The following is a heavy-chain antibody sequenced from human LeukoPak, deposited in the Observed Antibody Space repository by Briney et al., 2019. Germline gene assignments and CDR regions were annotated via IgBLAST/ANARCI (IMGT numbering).Heavy chain of an antibody. D-gene: IGHD2-2*01. CDR3: ARKMSEGYCSSNSCFFRANYGMDV. V-gene: IGHV1-8*01. CDR1: GYTFASYD. Sequence: GVSVKVSYKASGYTFASYDINWVRQATGQGPEWMGWMNPNSGNTGYAQKFQGRVTMTRNTSISTAYMELSSLRSEDTAVYYCARKMSEGYCSSNSCFFRANYGMDVWGQGTTVTVSS. J-gene: IGHJ6*02. CDR2: MNPNSGNT.